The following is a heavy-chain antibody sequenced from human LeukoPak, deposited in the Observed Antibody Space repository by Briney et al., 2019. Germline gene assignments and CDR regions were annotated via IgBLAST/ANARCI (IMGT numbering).Heavy chain of an antibody. J-gene: IGHJ4*02. CDR3: ARHGPDYGGFDY. CDR2: IYPGDSDS. CDR1: GYSFTTYW. Sequence: GESLKISCKGSGYSFTTYWIGWVRQMPGKGLECMGIIYPGDSDSRYSPSFQGQVTMSADKSTSTAYLQWSSLKASDTAMYYCARHGPDYGGFDYWGQGTLVTVSS. V-gene: IGHV5-51*01. D-gene: IGHD4-23*01.